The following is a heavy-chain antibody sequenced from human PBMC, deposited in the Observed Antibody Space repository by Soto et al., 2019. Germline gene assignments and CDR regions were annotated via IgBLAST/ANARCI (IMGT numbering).Heavy chain of an antibody. Sequence: GESMKISCKGSGYTFTNYWIGWVRQMPGKGLEWMGIIYPGDSDTKYNPSFQGQVTISADKSITTTYLRWTSLKASDTAIYYCARPRLRGYVVGYCGQGTLVIVSS. CDR1: GYTFTNYW. CDR3: ARPRLRGYVVGY. V-gene: IGHV5-51*01. CDR2: IYPGDSDT. D-gene: IGHD3-22*01. J-gene: IGHJ4*02.